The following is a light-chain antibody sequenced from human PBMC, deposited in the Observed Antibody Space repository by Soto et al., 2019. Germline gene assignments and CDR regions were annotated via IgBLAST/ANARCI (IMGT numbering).Light chain of an antibody. Sequence: DIQMTQSPSSLSASIGDRVTITCRASQNIRNYLNWYQQRPGKAPNLLVYAASNLRSGVPSRFSGSGSGTDFTLTISSLQPEDFASYYCQQIHSVSSYTFGQGTRVDFK. V-gene: IGKV1-39*01. J-gene: IGKJ2*01. CDR3: QQIHSVSSYT. CDR1: QNIRNY. CDR2: AAS.